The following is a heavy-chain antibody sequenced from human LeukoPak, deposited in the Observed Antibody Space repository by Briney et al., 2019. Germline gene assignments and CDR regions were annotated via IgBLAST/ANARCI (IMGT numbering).Heavy chain of an antibody. CDR3: AKDKRMATKYYFDY. CDR2: IWYDGSNK. CDR1: GITFRSYG. Sequence: GRSLRLSCAASGITFRSYGMHWVRQAPGKGLEWVAFIWYDGSNKYYADSVKGRFTISRDNSKNTLYLQMNSLRAEDTAVYYCAKDKRMATKYYFDYWGQGTLVTVSS. V-gene: IGHV3-30*02. J-gene: IGHJ4*02. D-gene: IGHD5-24*01.